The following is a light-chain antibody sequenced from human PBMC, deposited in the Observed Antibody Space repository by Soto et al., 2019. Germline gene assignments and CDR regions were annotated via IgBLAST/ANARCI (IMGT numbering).Light chain of an antibody. Sequence: QSVLTQPPSVSGAPGQRVTIFCTGSRSNHGAGYGVQWYQQLSGTAPKLPIYGTNNRPSGVPDRFSGSKSGMSASLAITGLQAADEANYYCQSYDNSLSGSRVFGGGTKLTVL. V-gene: IGLV1-40*01. J-gene: IGLJ3*02. CDR1: RSNHGAGYG. CDR2: GTN. CDR3: QSYDNSLSGSRV.